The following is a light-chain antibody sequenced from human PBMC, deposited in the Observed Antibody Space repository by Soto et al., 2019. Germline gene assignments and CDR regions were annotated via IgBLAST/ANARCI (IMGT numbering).Light chain of an antibody. CDR3: EQSHRYYT. J-gene: IGKJ1*01. CDR2: DVS. CDR1: QSINAW. V-gene: IGKV1-5*01. Sequence: DIQMTQSPSSLSASVGDRVTITCRASQSINAWLAWYQQKPGKAPKLLIYDVSTLASGVPSRFIGSASGTEFTLTFFNLESEDFRSYYCEQSHRYYTFAEGTKV.